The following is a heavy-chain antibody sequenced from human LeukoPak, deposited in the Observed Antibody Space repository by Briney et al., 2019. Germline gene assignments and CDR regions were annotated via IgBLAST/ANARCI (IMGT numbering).Heavy chain of an antibody. CDR3: ARDPTSVVGALGFDY. D-gene: IGHD1-26*01. J-gene: IGHJ4*02. CDR2: IYYSGNT. CDR1: GGSISTYY. V-gene: IGHV4-59*01. Sequence: SETLSLTCTVSGGSISTYYWSWIRQPPGKGLEWIGYIYYSGNTNNNPSLKSRVTISVDTSKNQFSLKVNSVTAADTAVYYCARDPTSVVGALGFDYWGQGTLVTVSS.